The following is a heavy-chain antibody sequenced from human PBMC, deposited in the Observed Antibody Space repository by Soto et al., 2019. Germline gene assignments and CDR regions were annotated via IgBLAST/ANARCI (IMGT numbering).Heavy chain of an antibody. D-gene: IGHD2-2*01. CDR3: ARDSSRSAARVDY. J-gene: IGHJ4*02. CDR1: GFTFSDYY. V-gene: IGHV3-11*01. Sequence: GSLRLSCAASGFTFSDYYMSWIRQAPGKGLEWVSYISSDGSNIYYADSVKGRFTISRDNAKNSLYLQLNNLRAEDTAVYYCARDSSRSAARVDYWGQGTPVTVSS. CDR2: ISSDGSNI.